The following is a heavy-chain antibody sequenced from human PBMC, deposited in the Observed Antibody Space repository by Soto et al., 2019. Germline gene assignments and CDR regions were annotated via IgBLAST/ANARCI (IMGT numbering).Heavy chain of an antibody. CDR1: GGSISSYD. Sequence: SETLSLTCTVSGGSISSYDWSWIRQPPGKGLEWIGYIYYSGSTNYNPSLKSRVTISVDTSKNQFSLKLSSVTAADTAVYYCARGEYYDILTGYPTHFYYWGQGTLITVSS. CDR3: ARGEYYDILTGYPTHFYY. D-gene: IGHD3-9*01. J-gene: IGHJ4*02. V-gene: IGHV4-59*08. CDR2: IYYSGST.